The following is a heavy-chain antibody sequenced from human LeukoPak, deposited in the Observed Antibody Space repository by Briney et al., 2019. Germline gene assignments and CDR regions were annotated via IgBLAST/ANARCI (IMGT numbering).Heavy chain of an antibody. D-gene: IGHD3-10*01. CDR3: AREGANYYGSGSYYSRFGWFDP. Sequence: GGSLRLSCAASGFTASSNYMSWVRQAPGKGLEWVSVIYSGGSTYYADSVKGRFTISRDNSKNTLYLQMNSLRAEDTAVYYCAREGANYYGSGSYYSRFGWFDPWGQGTLVTVSS. CDR1: GFTASSNY. J-gene: IGHJ5*02. CDR2: IYSGGST. V-gene: IGHV3-53*01.